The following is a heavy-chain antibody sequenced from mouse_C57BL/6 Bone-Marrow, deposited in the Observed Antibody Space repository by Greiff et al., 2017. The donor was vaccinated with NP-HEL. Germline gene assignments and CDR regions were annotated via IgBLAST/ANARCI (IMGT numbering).Heavy chain of an antibody. D-gene: IGHD1-1*01. CDR3: ARDYYGSSYAYYAMDY. CDR1: GYSITSGYY. V-gene: IGHV3-6*01. Sequence: EVHLVESGPGLVKPSQSLSLTCSVTGYSITSGYYWNWIRQFPGNKLEWMGYISYDGSNNYNPSLKNRISITRDTSKNQFFLKLNSVTTEDTATYYCARDYYGSSYAYYAMDYWGQGTSVTVSS. CDR2: ISYDGSN. J-gene: IGHJ4*01.